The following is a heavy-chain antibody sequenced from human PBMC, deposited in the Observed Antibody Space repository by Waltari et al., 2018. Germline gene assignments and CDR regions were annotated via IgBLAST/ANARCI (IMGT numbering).Heavy chain of an antibody. V-gene: IGHV1-8*01. Sequence: QVQLVQSGAEVKKPAASLKVSCTASGYTFTSYDINWLRQATRQGLEWMGWMNPNSGNTGYAQKFQGRVTMTRNTSISTAYMELSSLRSEDTAVYYCARGSSNIAALLLGHWGQGTLVTVSS. CDR3: ARGSSNIAALLLGH. CDR2: MNPNSGNT. CDR1: GYTFTSYD. D-gene: IGHD6-6*01. J-gene: IGHJ1*01.